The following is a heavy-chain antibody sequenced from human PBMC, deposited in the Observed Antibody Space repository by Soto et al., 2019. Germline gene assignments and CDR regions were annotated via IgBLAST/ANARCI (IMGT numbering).Heavy chain of an antibody. D-gene: IGHD3-10*01. Sequence: SETPSLTCAVSGGSITTYYWSWIRQPPGTGLEWIGYIYFSGSTHYNPSLTSRVTISVDTSKNQFSLKLSSVTAADTAIYYCARKGTYYRDAFDMWGEGTMVTGSS. CDR1: GGSITTYY. V-gene: IGHV4-59*01. CDR2: IYFSGST. J-gene: IGHJ3*02. CDR3: ARKGTYYRDAFDM.